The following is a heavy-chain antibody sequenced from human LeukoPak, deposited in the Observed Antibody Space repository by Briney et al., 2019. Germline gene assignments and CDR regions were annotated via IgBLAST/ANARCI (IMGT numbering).Heavy chain of an antibody. CDR2: IYPRDSDT. CDR1: GYTFTHQW. D-gene: IGHD3-10*01. V-gene: IGHV5-51*01. CDR3: ARHSDVIGAI. Sequence: GESLRISCKASGYTFTHQWIGWVRQKSGSGLEWMGIIYPRDSDTRYSPSFQGHVSISADTSINTAYLEWSRLEASDTAIYYCARHSDVIGAIWGQGTLVTVSS. J-gene: IGHJ4*02.